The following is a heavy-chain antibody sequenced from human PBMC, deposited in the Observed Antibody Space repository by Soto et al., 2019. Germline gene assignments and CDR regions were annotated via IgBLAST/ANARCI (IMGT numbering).Heavy chain of an antibody. D-gene: IGHD7-27*01. CDR1: GFTFSDHY. CDR2: TRNKANSYTT. V-gene: IGHV3-72*01. CDR3: ARDRLTGEEGTYYFDY. Sequence: GGSLRLSCAASGFTFSDHYMDWVRQAPGKGLEWVGRTRNKANSYTTEYAASVKGRFTISRDDSKNSLYLQMNSLKTEDTAVYYCARDRLTGEEGTYYFDYWGQGTLVTVSS. J-gene: IGHJ4*02.